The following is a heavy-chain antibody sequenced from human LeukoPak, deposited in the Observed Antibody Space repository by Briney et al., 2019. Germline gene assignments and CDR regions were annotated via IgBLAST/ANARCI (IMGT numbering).Heavy chain of an antibody. CDR1: GYNFNSYF. D-gene: IGHD3-10*01. CDR3: ARDYYGDLRTRFDY. Sequence: ASVKVSCKASGYNFNSYFMHWVRQAPGQGLEWMGIINPSGGSTRYAQKLQGRVTMTRDTSTSTVYMQLSSLRSEDTAVYYCARDYYGDLRTRFDYWGQGTLVTVSS. V-gene: IGHV1-46*02. J-gene: IGHJ4*02. CDR2: INPSGGST.